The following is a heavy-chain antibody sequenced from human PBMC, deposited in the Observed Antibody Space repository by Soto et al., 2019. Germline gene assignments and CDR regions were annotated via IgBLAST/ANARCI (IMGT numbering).Heavy chain of an antibody. CDR3: ASRRITMVRGVFDY. CDR2: INHSGST. V-gene: IGHV4-34*01. J-gene: IGHJ4*02. D-gene: IGHD3-10*01. Sequence: QVQLQQWGAGLLKPSETLSLTCAVYGGSFSGYYWSWIRQPPGKGLEWIGEINHSGSTNYNPSLKSRGTISVDTSKNQFSLKLSSVPAADTAVYYCASRRITMVRGVFDYWGQGTLVTVSS. CDR1: GGSFSGYY.